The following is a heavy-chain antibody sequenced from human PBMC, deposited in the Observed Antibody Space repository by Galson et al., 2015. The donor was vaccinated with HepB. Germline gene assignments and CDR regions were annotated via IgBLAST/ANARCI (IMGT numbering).Heavy chain of an antibody. V-gene: IGHV1-69*13. D-gene: IGHD1-26*01. CDR2: IIPMFGTT. CDR1: GGSFRSHS. CDR3: SREEPLLGTTTSGLFDY. Sequence: SVKVSCKASGGSFRSHSVTWVRQAPGQGLEWMGGIIPMFGTTNYAQNFQGRVTFIADESTNTVYLELTGLASDDTAIYYCSREEPLLGTTTSGLFDYWGQGTLVTVSS. J-gene: IGHJ4*02.